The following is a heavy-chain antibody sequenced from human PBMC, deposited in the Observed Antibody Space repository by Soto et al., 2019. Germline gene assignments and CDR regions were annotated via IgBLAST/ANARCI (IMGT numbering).Heavy chain of an antibody. J-gene: IGHJ4*02. D-gene: IGHD3-3*01. CDR3: ARVGVAGTIDY. CDR2: IIPIFGTA. Sequence: SWVRQAPGQGLEWMGGIIPIFGTANYAQKFQGRVTITADESTSTAYMELSSLRSEDTAVYYCARVGVAGTIDYWGQGTLVTVSS. V-gene: IGHV1-69*01.